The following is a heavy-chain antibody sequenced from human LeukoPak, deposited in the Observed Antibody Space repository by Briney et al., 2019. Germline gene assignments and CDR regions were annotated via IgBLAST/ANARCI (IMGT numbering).Heavy chain of an antibody. Sequence: AASAKVSCKASGYTFSSYGITWVRQAPGQGLEWMGWISAYNGNTHYAQKVQGRVTLTTDTSTSTAYMELRSLRSDDTAVYYCASGAYYFDFWGQGTLVTVSS. V-gene: IGHV1-18*01. CDR1: GYTFSSYG. CDR3: ASGAYYFDF. D-gene: IGHD3-10*01. J-gene: IGHJ4*02. CDR2: ISAYNGNT.